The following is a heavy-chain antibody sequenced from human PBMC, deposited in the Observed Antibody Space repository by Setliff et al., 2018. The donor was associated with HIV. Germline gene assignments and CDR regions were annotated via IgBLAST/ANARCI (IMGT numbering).Heavy chain of an antibody. V-gene: IGHV4-38-2*01. D-gene: IGHD3-10*02. J-gene: IGHJ4*02. CDR2: IYDGGTT. Sequence: KASETLSLTCDVSGYSINNIHYWGWIRQPPGKGLECLGNIYDGGTTYHNPSLKGRVTISIDTSKAQFSLKLTSVTAADTAVYYCVRRDVSFLFGQFDSWGQGILVTVSS. CDR1: GYSINNIHY. CDR3: VRRDVSFLFGQFDS.